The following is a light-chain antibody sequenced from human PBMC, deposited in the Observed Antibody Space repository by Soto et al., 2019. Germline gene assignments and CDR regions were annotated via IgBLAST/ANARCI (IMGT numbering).Light chain of an antibody. CDR3: LLSYSGVRV. CDR1: TGAVTSGHW. Sequence: QSVVTQEPSLTVSPGGTVTLTCGSNTGAVTSGHWTYWFQQKPGQAPRTLIFDTSNKQSWTPARFSGSLLGGKAALTLSGAQPDDEADYYCLLSYSGVRVFGGGTKVTLL. J-gene: IGLJ3*02. V-gene: IGLV7-46*01. CDR2: DTS.